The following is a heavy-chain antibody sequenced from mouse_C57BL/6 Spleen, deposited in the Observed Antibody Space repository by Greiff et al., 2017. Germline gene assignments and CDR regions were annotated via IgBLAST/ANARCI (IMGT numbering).Heavy chain of an antibody. CDR2: IYPRDGST. CDR1: GYTFTSYD. V-gene: IGHV1-85*01. D-gene: IGHD2-3*01. CDR3: ARGGHGYSVAY. Sequence: VQLQESGPELVKPGASVKLSCKASGYTFTSYDINWGERGRGQGGGWIGWIYPRDGSTKHNEKFKGKATLTVDTSSSTAYMELHSLTSEDSAVYFCARGGHGYSVAYWGQGTLVTVSA. J-gene: IGHJ3*01.